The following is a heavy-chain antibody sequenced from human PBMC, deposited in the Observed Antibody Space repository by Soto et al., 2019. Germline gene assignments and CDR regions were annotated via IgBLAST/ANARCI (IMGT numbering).Heavy chain of an antibody. CDR2: IYYSGST. V-gene: IGHV4-59*01. CDR3: AADYYGSGSYYNPPGY. CDR1: GGSISSYY. D-gene: IGHD3-10*01. Sequence: SETLSLTCTVSGGSISSYYWSWIRQPPGKGLKWIGYIYYSGSTNYNPSLKSRVTISVDTSKNQFSLKLSSVTAADTAVYYCAADYYGSGSYYNPPGYWGQGTLVTVSS. J-gene: IGHJ4*02.